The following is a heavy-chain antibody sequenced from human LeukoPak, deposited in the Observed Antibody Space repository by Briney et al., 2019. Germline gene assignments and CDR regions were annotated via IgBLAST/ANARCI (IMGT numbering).Heavy chain of an antibody. Sequence: SVNLSCKASGGTFSSYAISWVRQAPGQGLEWMGGIIPIFGTANYAQKFQGRVTITADESTSTAYMELSSLRSEDTAVYYCASESGYSSGWSGVDYYYGMDVWGQASKVSVSS. V-gene: IGHV1-69*13. CDR1: GGTFSSYA. CDR2: IIPIFGTA. D-gene: IGHD6-19*01. CDR3: ASESGYSSGWSGVDYYYGMDV. J-gene: IGHJ6*02.